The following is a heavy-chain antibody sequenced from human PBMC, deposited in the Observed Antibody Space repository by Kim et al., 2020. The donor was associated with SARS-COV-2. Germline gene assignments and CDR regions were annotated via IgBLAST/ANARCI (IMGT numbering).Heavy chain of an antibody. CDR2: ISYDGSNK. D-gene: IGHD6-19*01. V-gene: IGHV3-30*18. Sequence: GGSLRLSCAASGFTFSSYGMHWVRQAPGKGLEWVAVISYDGSNKYYADSVKGRFTISRDNSKNTLYLQMNSLRAEDTAGYYCAKGAVAGFSAFDIWGQGTMVTVSS. CDR1: GFTFSSYG. J-gene: IGHJ3*02. CDR3: AKGAVAGFSAFDI.